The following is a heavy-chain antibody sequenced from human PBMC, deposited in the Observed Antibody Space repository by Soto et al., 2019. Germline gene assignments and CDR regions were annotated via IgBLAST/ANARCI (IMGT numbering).Heavy chain of an antibody. CDR2: INPNGGST. CDR1: GYTFTTYD. V-gene: IGHV1-46*01. CDR3: ARSSGGVSGIILEGSNWLAP. D-gene: IGHD3-16*01. J-gene: IGHJ5*02. Sequence: GASVKGSFKASGYTFTTYDINWVRQAPGQGLEWLGLINPNGGSTRCAQTFQGRITMATDTSTNTVYMELTSLTSEDTAVYYCARSSGGVSGIILEGSNWLAPWGQGSLVTVSS.